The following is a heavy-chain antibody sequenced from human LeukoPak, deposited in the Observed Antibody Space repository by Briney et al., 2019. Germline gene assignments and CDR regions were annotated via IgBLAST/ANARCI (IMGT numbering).Heavy chain of an antibody. CDR2: IKHSGST. CDR3: ARGGRSLPRLTNWFDP. V-gene: IGHV4-34*01. CDR1: GGSFSGYY. D-gene: IGHD5-12*01. Sequence: SETLSLTCAVYGGSFSGYYWSWIRQPPGKGLEWIGEIKHSGSTNYNPSLKSRVTISVDTSKNQFSLELSSVTAADTAVYYCARGGRSLPRLTNWFDPWGQGTLVTVSS. J-gene: IGHJ5*02.